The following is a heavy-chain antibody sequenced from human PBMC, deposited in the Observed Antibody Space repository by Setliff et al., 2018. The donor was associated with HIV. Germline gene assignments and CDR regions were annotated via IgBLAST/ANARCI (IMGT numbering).Heavy chain of an antibody. CDR3: ARGGDYDSSGYYVT. CDR1: GGPFTSSS. V-gene: IGHV1-69*02. Sequence: ASVKVSCKASGGPFTSSSIGWVRQAPGQGLEWMGRIIPILGVPRYAKKFQGRVTITADKSTSTSYMHLSSLRAEDTAVYFCARGGDYDSSGYYVTWGQGSLVTVSS. J-gene: IGHJ4*02. D-gene: IGHD3-22*01. CDR2: IIPILGVP.